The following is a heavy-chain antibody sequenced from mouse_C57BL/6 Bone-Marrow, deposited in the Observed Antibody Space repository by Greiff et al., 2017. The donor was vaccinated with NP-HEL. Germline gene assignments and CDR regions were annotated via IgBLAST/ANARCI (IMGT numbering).Heavy chain of an antibody. Sequence: VKLMESGAELVKPGASVKISCKASGYAFSSYWMNWVKQRPGKGLEWIGQIYPGDGDTNYSGKFKGKATLTADKSSSTAYMQLSSLTSEDSAVYFCARTGQLRLPFFDYWGQGTTLTVSS. D-gene: IGHD3-2*02. V-gene: IGHV1-80*01. CDR2: IYPGDGDT. CDR3: ARTGQLRLPFFDY. J-gene: IGHJ2*01. CDR1: GYAFSSYW.